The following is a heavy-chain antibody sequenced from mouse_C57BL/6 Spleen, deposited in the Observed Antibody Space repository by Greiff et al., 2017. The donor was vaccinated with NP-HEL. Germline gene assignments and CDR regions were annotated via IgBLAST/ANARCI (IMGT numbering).Heavy chain of an antibody. Sequence: EVKVVASGGGLVKPGGSLKLSCAASGYTFTSYAMSWVRQTPEKRLEWVATISDGGSYTYYPDNVKGRFTISRDNAKNNLYLQMSHLKSEDTAMYYCARDNWDEFAYWGQGTLVTGSA. D-gene: IGHD4-1*02. CDR1: GYTFTSYA. CDR3: ARDNWDEFAY. CDR2: ISDGGSYT. J-gene: IGHJ3*01. V-gene: IGHV5-4*01.